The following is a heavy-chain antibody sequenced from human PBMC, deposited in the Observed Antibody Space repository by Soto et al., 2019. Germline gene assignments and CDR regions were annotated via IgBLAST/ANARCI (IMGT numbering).Heavy chain of an antibody. V-gene: IGHV3-53*01. CDR1: GFTVSNNY. CDR2: IYSGGYT. J-gene: IGHJ4*02. D-gene: IGHD3-10*01. Sequence: EVQLVESGGGLIQPGGSLRLSCAVSGFTVSNNYMSWVRQAPGKGLEGVSVIYSGGYTAYGDSVKGRFTISRDNSKNKLYLKMKCLGADDAAVYYWGARPGGGGYWGQGTLVTVSS. CDR3: GARPGGGGY.